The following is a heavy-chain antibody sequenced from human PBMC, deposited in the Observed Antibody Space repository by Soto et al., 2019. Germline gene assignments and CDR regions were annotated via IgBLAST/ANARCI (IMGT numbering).Heavy chain of an antibody. J-gene: IGHJ6*02. CDR2: INGGTGQT. V-gene: IGHV1-3*01. CDR1: GYNFTTHA. D-gene: IGHD1-1*01. Sequence: GASVKVSCKASGYNFTTHAMHWVRQAPGQSLEWMGWINGGTGQTKHSQRFQGRVNITRDTSASTAYMELSSLRSEDTAVYYCARGKGMEENYYYYGLDIWGQGTTVTVSS. CDR3: ARGKGMEENYYYYGLDI.